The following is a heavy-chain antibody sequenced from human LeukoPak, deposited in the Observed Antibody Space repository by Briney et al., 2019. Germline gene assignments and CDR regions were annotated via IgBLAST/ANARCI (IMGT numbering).Heavy chain of an antibody. Sequence: SQTLSLTCAVSGGSISSGGYSWSWIRQPPGKGLEWIGYIYHSGSTYYNPSLKSRVTISVDRSKNQFSLKLSSVTAADTAVYYCARVSASGDSWGNFDYWGQGTLVTVSS. CDR2: IYHSGST. D-gene: IGHD2-15*01. CDR3: ARVSASGDSWGNFDY. J-gene: IGHJ4*02. V-gene: IGHV4-30-2*01. CDR1: GGSISSGGYS.